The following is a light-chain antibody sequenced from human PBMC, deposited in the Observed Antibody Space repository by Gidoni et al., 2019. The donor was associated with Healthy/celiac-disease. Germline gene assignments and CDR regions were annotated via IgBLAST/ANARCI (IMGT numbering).Light chain of an antibody. CDR1: QSISSY. J-gene: IGKJ4*01. CDR2: AAS. CDR3: QQSYSTPLT. V-gene: IGKV1-39*01. Sequence: NQMTQSPSSLSASVGDRVTITCRASQSISSYLNWYQQKPGKAPKLLIYAASSLQSGFPSRFSGSGSGTDFTLTISSLQPEDFATYYCQQSYSTPLTFGGGTKVEIK.